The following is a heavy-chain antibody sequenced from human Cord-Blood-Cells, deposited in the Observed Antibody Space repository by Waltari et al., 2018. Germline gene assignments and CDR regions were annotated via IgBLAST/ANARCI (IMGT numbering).Heavy chain of an antibody. CDR2: ISSSGSTI. D-gene: IGHD2-2*01. Sequence: EVQLVESGGGVVQPGGSRRTSCAAYGFTFSSYEMNWVRQVPGKGLEWVSYISSSGSTIYYADSVKSRFTISRDNAKNSLYLQMNSLSAEDTAVYYCASDLVAANSFDPLGQGTLVTVSS. CDR1: GFTFSSYE. CDR3: ASDLVAANSFDP. J-gene: IGHJ5*02. V-gene: IGHV3-48*03.